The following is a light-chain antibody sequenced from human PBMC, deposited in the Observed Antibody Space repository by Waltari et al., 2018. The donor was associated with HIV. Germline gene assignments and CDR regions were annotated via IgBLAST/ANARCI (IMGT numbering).Light chain of an antibody. V-gene: IGLV1-47*01. CDR2: RNY. Sequence: QSALTQPPSASGTPGQRVTISCSGRSSNSGDIHVYWYQQPPGTAPKLLIYRNYQRPSGVPDRFSGSKSGTSASLAISGLRSEDEGDFYCASWDDSLRNGVFGGGTKLTVL. CDR3: ASWDDSLRNGV. CDR1: SSNSGDIH. J-gene: IGLJ3*02.